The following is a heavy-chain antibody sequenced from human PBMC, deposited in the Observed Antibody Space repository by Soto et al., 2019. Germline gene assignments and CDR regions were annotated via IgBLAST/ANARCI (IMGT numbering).Heavy chain of an antibody. J-gene: IGHJ5*02. CDR1: GGSISSGGYY. Sequence: QVQLQESGPGLVKPSQTLSLTCTVSGGSISSGGYYWSWIRQHPGKGLEWIGYIYYSGSTYDNPSLRSRVTRAVDTSKNPFTLKLSSVTAAATAVYYCAREAELSGYWAWGQGTLVTVSS. CDR2: IYYSGST. CDR3: AREAELSGYWA. D-gene: IGHD3-3*01. V-gene: IGHV4-31*03.